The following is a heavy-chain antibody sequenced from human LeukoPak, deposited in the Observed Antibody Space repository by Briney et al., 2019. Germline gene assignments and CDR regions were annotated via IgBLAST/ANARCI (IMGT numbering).Heavy chain of an antibody. CDR2: INWNGGST. J-gene: IGHJ5*02. CDR1: GFTLDDYG. V-gene: IGHV3-20*04. CDR3: ARGQHYDFWSGYDAGWFDP. D-gene: IGHD3-3*01. Sequence: GGSLRLSCAASGFTLDDYGMSWVRQAPGKGLEWVSGINWNGGSTGYADSVKGRFTISRDNAKNSLFLQMNSLRAEDTALYYCARGQHYDFWSGYDAGWFDPWGQGTLVTVSS.